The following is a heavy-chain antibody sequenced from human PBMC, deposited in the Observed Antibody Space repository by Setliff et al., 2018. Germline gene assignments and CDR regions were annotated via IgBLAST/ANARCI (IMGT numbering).Heavy chain of an antibody. CDR2: IYPGDSDT. Sequence: PGESLKISCKGSGYSFTSYWIGWVRQMPGKGLEWMGIIYPGDSDTRYSPSFQGQVTISADKSISTAYPQWSSLKASDTAMYYCARSAYYYGSGSYFDYWGQGTLVTVSS. J-gene: IGHJ4*02. CDR3: ARSAYYYGSGSYFDY. V-gene: IGHV5-51*01. CDR1: GYSFTSYW. D-gene: IGHD3-10*01.